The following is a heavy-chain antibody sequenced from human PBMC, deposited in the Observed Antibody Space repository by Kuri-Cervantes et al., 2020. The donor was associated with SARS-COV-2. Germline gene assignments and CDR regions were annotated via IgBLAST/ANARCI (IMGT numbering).Heavy chain of an antibody. V-gene: IGHV5-10-1*01. D-gene: IGHD2-15*01. CDR2: IDPSDSYT. CDR3: ARTPHLGAFDF. Sequence: GGSLRLSCEVSGYDFTIYWISWVRQMPGKGLEWMGRIDPSDSYTDYSPSFGGHVTISIDKSISTAYLQWSSLKASDTAMYYCARTPHLGAFDFWGQGTMVTVSS. CDR1: GYDFTIYW. J-gene: IGHJ3*01.